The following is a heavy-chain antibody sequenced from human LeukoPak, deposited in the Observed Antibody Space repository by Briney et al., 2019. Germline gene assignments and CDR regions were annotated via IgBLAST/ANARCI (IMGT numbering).Heavy chain of an antibody. CDR2: ISYDGSNK. V-gene: IGHV3-30-3*01. Sequence: GRSLRLSCAASGFTFSSYAMHWVRQAPGKGLEWVAVISYDGSNKYYADSVKGRFTISRDNSKNTLYLQMNSLRAEDTAVYYCARPLTGSSKGREFDYWGQGTLVTVSS. CDR1: GFTFSSYA. CDR3: ARPLTGSSKGREFDY. J-gene: IGHJ4*02. D-gene: IGHD3-10*01.